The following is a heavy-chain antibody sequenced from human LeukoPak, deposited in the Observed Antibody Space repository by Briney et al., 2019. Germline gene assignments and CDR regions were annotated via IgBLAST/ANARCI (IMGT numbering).Heavy chain of an antibody. J-gene: IGHJ4*02. CDR3: ARGRGSGWRL. V-gene: IGHV4-34*01. CDR1: GGSFSGYY. D-gene: IGHD6-19*01. Sequence: SETLSLTCAVYGGSFSGYYWSWIRQPPGKGLEWIGEINHSGSTNYNPSLKSRVTISVDTSKNQFSLKLSSVTAADTAVYYCARGRGSGWRLWGQGTLVTVSS. CDR2: INHSGST.